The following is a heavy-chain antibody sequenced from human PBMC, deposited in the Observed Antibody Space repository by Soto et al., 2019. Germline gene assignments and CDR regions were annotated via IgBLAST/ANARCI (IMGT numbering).Heavy chain of an antibody. V-gene: IGHV3-30*18. CDR3: AKVKQWLAPEDYFDY. Sequence: PGGSLRLSCAPSGFTFSSYGMHWVRQAPGKGLEGVAVISYDGSNKYYADSVKGRFTISRDNSKNTLYLQMNSLRAEDTAVYYCAKVKQWLAPEDYFDYWGQGTLVTVSS. CDR1: GFTFSSYG. J-gene: IGHJ4*02. D-gene: IGHD6-19*01. CDR2: ISYDGSNK.